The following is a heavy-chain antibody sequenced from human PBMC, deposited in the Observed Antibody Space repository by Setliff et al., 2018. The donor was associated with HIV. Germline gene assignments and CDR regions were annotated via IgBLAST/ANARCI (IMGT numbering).Heavy chain of an antibody. CDR2: MNPNSGGA. D-gene: IGHD3-10*01. CDR3: ARKRRDYYGSGSYFGFYFYYHMDV. V-gene: IGHV1-2*02. CDR1: GYSFSSYG. J-gene: IGHJ6*03. Sequence: GASVKVSCKAAGYSFSSYGITWVRQAPGQGLEWMGWMNPNSGGANSARMFQGKINMTRDSSINTAYLELSNLTYDDSAIYYCARKRRDYYGSGSYFGFYFYYHMDVWGQGTTVTVSS.